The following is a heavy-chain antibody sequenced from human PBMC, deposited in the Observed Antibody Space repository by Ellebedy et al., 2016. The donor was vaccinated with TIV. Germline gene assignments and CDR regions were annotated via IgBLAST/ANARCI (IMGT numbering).Heavy chain of an antibody. V-gene: IGHV3-7*03. Sequence: PGGSLRLSCATSGFTFSTYWMAWVLQAPGKGLEWVANIKEDGSQTYYVGSVKGRFTISRDNAKNSLYLQMNSLRADDTAVYYCATDRGYFTFDYWGQGSLITVSS. CDR3: ATDRGYFTFDY. CDR1: GFTFSTYW. D-gene: IGHD3-9*01. J-gene: IGHJ4*02. CDR2: IKEDGSQT.